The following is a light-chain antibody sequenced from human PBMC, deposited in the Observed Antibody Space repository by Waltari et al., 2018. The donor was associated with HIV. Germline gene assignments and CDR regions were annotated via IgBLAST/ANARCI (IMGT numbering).Light chain of an antibody. Sequence: SYELTQPPSVSVSPGQTARITCSGDALPKQYAYWYQQKPGQAPVLVIYKDRERPSGIPERFAGSSSGTTVTLTIRGVQAEDEADYYCQSADSSGTLVVFGGGTKLTVL. V-gene: IGLV3-25*03. CDR1: ALPKQY. CDR2: KDR. CDR3: QSADSSGTLVV. J-gene: IGLJ2*01.